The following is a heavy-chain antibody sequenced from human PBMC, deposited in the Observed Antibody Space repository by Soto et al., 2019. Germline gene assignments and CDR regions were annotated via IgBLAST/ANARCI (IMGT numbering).Heavy chain of an antibody. V-gene: IGHV4-59*01. CDR2: VYYSGNT. J-gene: IGHJ4*02. Sequence: SETLSLTCTVSGSSMSNYYWAWIRQPSGKGLEWIGFVYYSGNTNYNPSLKSRVTISLDTSKNQISLKLSSVTAADTAVYYCARGMATITFDYWGQGIPVTVSS. CDR1: GSSMSNYY. D-gene: IGHD4-4*01. CDR3: ARGMATITFDY.